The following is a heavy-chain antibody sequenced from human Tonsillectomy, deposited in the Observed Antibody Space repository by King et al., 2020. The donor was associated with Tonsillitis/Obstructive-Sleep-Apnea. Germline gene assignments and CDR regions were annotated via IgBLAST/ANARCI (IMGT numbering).Heavy chain of an antibody. D-gene: IGHD6-6*01. CDR3: ARIEGRGADITPRKGFDY. V-gene: IGHV2-26*01. CDR2: IFSNDEK. CDR1: GFSLSNARMG. Sequence: TLKESGPVLVKPTETLTLTFTVSGFSLSNARMGVSWIRQPPGKALEWLAHIFSNDEKSSSTSLKSRLTSSKDTSKSQLVLTMTNLDPVDKATYYCARIEGRGADITPRKGFDYWGQGTLVTVSS. J-gene: IGHJ4*02.